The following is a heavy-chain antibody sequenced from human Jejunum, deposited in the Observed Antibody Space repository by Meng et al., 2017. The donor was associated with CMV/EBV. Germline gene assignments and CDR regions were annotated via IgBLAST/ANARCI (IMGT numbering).Heavy chain of an antibody. CDR3: ARGGPYPDSSGFHWYFDL. Sequence: QVQLVQSGSELKKPXASXKVSXXASXXTFINYAINWVRQAPGQGLEWMGWINTHTGNPTYGQGFTGRFVLSSDTSVSTANLQISSLKAEDTAVYYCARGGPYPDSSGFHWYFDLWGRGTLVTVSS. V-gene: IGHV7-4-1*02. CDR2: INTHTGNP. CDR1: XXTFINYA. D-gene: IGHD3-22*01. J-gene: IGHJ2*01.